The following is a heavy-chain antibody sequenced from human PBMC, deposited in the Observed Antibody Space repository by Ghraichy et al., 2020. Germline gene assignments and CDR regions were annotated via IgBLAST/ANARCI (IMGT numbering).Heavy chain of an antibody. CDR2: IYSGGTT. D-gene: IGHD7-27*01. J-gene: IGHJ5*01. CDR1: GFTVSSTY. Sequence: GGSLRLSCAASGFTVSSTYMSWVRQAPGKGLEWVSVIYSGGTTYYADSVKGRFTISRDNSKNTRYLQMNSLRAEDTAVYYCARDGDAEGWFDSWGQGTLVTVSS. V-gene: IGHV3-53*01. CDR3: ARDGDAEGWFDS.